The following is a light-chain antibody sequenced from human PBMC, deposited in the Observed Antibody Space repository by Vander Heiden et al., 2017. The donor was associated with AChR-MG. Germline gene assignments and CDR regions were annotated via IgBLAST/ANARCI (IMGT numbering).Light chain of an antibody. Sequence: EIVMTQSPATLSVSPGERAFLSCRASQSISNNLAWYQHKPGQAPRLLIYDASTRATGIPARFSGSGSGTEFTLTISSLQSEDFAVYYCQQYNNLRTFGPGTKVEIK. CDR2: DAS. J-gene: IGKJ1*01. V-gene: IGKV3-15*01. CDR1: QSISNN. CDR3: QQYNNLRT.